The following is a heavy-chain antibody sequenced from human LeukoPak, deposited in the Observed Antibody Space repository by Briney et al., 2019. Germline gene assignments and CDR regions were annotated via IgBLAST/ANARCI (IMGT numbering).Heavy chain of an antibody. V-gene: IGHV1-18*01. J-gene: IGHJ5*02. D-gene: IGHD4-23*01. Sequence: ASVKVSCKASGGTFSSYAISWVRQAPGQGLEWMGWISAYNGNTNYAQKLQGRVTMTTDTSTSTAYMELRSLRSDDTAVYYCARITTVESPLADPWGQGTLVTVSS. CDR1: GGTFSSYA. CDR2: ISAYNGNT. CDR3: ARITTVESPLADP.